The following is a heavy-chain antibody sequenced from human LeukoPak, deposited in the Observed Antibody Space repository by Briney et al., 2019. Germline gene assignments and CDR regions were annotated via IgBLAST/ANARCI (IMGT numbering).Heavy chain of an antibody. D-gene: IGHD1-26*01. CDR1: GFTFSSIA. V-gene: IGHV3-23*01. CDR2: ISGSGGGT. CDR3: ARDLGRYRNNFFDY. Sequence: GGSLRLSCAASGFTFSSIAMSWVRQAPDKGLEWVSTISGSGGGTYYADSVKGRFTISRDDSKNTLYLQMNSLRADDTAVYYCARDLGRYRNNFFDYWGQGNLVTVSS. J-gene: IGHJ4*02.